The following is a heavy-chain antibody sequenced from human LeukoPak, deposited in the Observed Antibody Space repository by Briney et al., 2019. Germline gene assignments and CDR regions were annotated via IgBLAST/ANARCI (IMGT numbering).Heavy chain of an antibody. V-gene: IGHV1-46*01. Sequence: ASVKVSCKASGYTFTSYYMHWVRQAPGQGLEWMGIINPSGGSTSYAQKFQGRVTMTRDTSTSTVYMELSSLRSEDTAVYYCARDGTTGDCSSTSCYAKGFDPWGQGTLVTVSS. CDR1: GYTFTSYY. J-gene: IGHJ5*02. D-gene: IGHD2-2*01. CDR2: INPSGGST. CDR3: ARDGTTGDCSSTSCYAKGFDP.